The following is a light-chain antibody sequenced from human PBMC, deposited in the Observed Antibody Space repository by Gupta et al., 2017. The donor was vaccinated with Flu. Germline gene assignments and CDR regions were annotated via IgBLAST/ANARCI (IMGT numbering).Light chain of an antibody. Sequence: QSVLTQPPSASGIPGQSVTIPCSGSSSNIGSNSVHWYQQFPRTAPRLLIYSNNRRPSGVPDRFSGSKSGTSASLTIGGLQSEDEADYYCAALDDSLNGPVFGGGTRVTVL. CDR3: AALDDSLNGPV. CDR2: SNN. CDR1: SSNIGSNS. V-gene: IGLV1-44*01. J-gene: IGLJ2*01.